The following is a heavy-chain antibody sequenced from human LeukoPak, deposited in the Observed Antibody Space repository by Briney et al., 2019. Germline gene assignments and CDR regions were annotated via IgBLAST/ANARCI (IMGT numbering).Heavy chain of an antibody. V-gene: IGHV1-8*01. J-gene: IGHJ6*02. CDR1: GYTFTSYD. Sequence: GASVKVSCKASGYTFTSYDINWVRQATGQGLEWMGWMNPNSGNTGYAQKFQGRVTMTRNTSISTAYMELSSLRSEDTAVYYCARDPKYYDFWSGSYSTHYYGMDVWGQGTTVTVSS. CDR2: MNPNSGNT. CDR3: ARDPKYYDFWSGSYSTHYYGMDV. D-gene: IGHD3-3*01.